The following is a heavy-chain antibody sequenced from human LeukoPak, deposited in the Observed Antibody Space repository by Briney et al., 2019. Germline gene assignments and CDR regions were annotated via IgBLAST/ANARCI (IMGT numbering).Heavy chain of an antibody. J-gene: IGHJ4*02. CDR3: AANSADYNTLGSSYKV. V-gene: IGHV4-39*01. CDR1: GGSISSSDYY. Sequence: SETLSLTCTVSGGSISSSDYYWGWIRQPPGRGLEWIGSIYYSGSTYYSPTLKSRVTISVDTSKNQFSLKLTSVTAADTAVYYCAANSADYNTLGSSYKVWGQGTLVTVSS. D-gene: IGHD3-10*01. CDR2: IYYSGST.